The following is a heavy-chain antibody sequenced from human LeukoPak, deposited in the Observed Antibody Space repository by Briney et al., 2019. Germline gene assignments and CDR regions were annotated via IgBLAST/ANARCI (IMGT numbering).Heavy chain of an antibody. CDR3: AKGSLLWFGELLSQIDY. J-gene: IGHJ4*02. D-gene: IGHD3-10*01. Sequence: GGSLRLSCAASGFTFSSYAMSSVRQAPGKWLEWVSAISGSGGSTYYADSVKGRFTISRDNSKNTLYLEMNSLRAKDTAVYCCAKGSLLWFGELLSQIDYWGQGTLVTVSS. V-gene: IGHV3-23*01. CDR2: ISGSGGST. CDR1: GFTFSSYA.